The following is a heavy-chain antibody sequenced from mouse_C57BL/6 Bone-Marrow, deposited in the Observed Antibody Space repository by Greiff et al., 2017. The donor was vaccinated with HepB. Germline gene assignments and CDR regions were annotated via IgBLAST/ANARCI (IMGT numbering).Heavy chain of an antibody. CDR1: GYTFTNYW. J-gene: IGHJ2*01. V-gene: IGHV1-63*01. CDR3: ARKNYYGSSYLFFDY. Sequence: QVQLQQSGAELVRPGPSVKMSCKASGYTFTNYWIGWAKQRPGHGLEWIGDIYPGGGYTNYNEKFKGKATLTADKSSSTAYMQFSSLTSEDSAIYYCARKNYYGSSYLFFDYWGQGTTLTVSS. D-gene: IGHD1-1*01. CDR2: IYPGGGYT.